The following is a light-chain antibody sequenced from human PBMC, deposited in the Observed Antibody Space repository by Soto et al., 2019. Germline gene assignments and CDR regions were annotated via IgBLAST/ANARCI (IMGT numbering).Light chain of an antibody. V-gene: IGKV3-15*01. CDR3: QQYNNWPPLT. Sequence: EIVMTQSPAILSVSPGERATLSCRASQSVRSNLGWYQQKPGQAPRLLIYGASTRATGIPARFSGSGSGTEFTLTISSLQSEDFAVYYCQQYNNWPPLTFGGGTKVEIK. CDR1: QSVRSN. CDR2: GAS. J-gene: IGKJ4*01.